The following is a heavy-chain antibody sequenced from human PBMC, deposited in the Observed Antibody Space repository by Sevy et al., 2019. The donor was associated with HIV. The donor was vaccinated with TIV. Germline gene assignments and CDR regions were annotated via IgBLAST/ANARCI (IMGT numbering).Heavy chain of an antibody. D-gene: IGHD6-13*01. Sequence: SETLSLTCTVSGGSISSYYWSWIRQPAGKGLEWIGRIYTSGSTNYNPSLKSRVTMSVDTSKNQFSLKLSSVTAADTAVYYRASSKGRYSSSWYVFDYWGQGTLVTVSS. CDR3: ASSKGRYSSSWYVFDY. CDR2: IYTSGST. J-gene: IGHJ4*02. CDR1: GGSISSYY. V-gene: IGHV4-4*07.